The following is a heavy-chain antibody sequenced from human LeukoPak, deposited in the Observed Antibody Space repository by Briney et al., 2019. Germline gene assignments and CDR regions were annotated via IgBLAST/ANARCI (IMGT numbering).Heavy chain of an antibody. CDR3: ASSPVTIFGVVIPPWGYYGMDV. J-gene: IGHJ6*02. D-gene: IGHD3-3*01. CDR2: TIPIFGIA. CDR1: GGTFSSYA. Sequence: SVKVSCKASGGTFSSYAISWVRQAPGQGLEWMGRTIPIFGIANYAQKFQGRVTITADKSTSTAYMELSSLRSEDTAVYYCASSPVTIFGVVIPPWGYYGMDVWGQGTTVTVSS. V-gene: IGHV1-69*04.